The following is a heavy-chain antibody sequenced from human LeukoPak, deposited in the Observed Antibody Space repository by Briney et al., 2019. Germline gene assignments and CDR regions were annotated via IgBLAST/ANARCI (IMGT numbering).Heavy chain of an antibody. J-gene: IGHJ4*02. CDR3: ARDPWGIGPAFDY. D-gene: IGHD1-26*01. Sequence: PGGSLRLSCAASGFTFSNYAMGWVRQAPGKGLEWVSSISSSGDSTFYADSVKGRFTISRDISKNTLSLQMNSLRDDDTAVYHCARDPWGIGPAFDYWGRGTLVTVSS. CDR1: GFTFSNYA. CDR2: ISSSGDST. V-gene: IGHV3-23*01.